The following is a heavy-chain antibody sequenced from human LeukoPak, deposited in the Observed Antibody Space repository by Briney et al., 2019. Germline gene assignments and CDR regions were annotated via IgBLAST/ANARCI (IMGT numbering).Heavy chain of an antibody. J-gene: IGHJ3*02. V-gene: IGHV4-61*01. CDR3: ARVEWFGELSPFDI. CDR2: IYYSGST. CDR1: GGSVSSGTYY. D-gene: IGHD3-10*01. Sequence: SETLSLTCTVSGGSVSSGTYYWSWIRQPPGVGLEWVGYIYYSGSTNDNPSLKSRVTISVDTSKNQFSLKLSSVTAADTAVYYCARVEWFGELSPFDIWGQGTMVTVSS.